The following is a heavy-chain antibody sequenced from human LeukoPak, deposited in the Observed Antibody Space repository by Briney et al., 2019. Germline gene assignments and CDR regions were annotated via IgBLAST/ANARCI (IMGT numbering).Heavy chain of an antibody. D-gene: IGHD3-3*01. V-gene: IGHV5-51*01. CDR1: GYSFTTYW. CDR3: ARFYDLWSGSYYYGMDV. Sequence: GESLKISCKGSGYSFTTYWIGWVRQMPGKGLEWMGIIYPGDSDTKYSPSFQGQVTISADKSISTAYLQWSSLKASDTAMYYCARFYDLWSGSYYYGMDVWGQGTTVTVSS. J-gene: IGHJ6*02. CDR2: IYPGDSDT.